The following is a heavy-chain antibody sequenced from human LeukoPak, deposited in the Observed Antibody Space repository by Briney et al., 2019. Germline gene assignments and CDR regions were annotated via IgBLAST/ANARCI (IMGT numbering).Heavy chain of an antibody. Sequence: ASVKVSCKASGYTFTSYGISWVRQAPGQGLEWMGWISAYNGNTNYAQKLQGRVTMTTGTSTSTAYMELRSLRSDDTAVYYCARDTYYDSSGQNWFDPWGQGTLVTVSS. CDR1: GYTFTSYG. J-gene: IGHJ5*02. D-gene: IGHD3-22*01. V-gene: IGHV1-18*01. CDR3: ARDTYYDSSGQNWFDP. CDR2: ISAYNGNT.